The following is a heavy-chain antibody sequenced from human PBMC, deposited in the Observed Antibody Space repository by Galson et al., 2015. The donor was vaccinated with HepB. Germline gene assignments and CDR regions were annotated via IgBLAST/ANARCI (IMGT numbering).Heavy chain of an antibody. D-gene: IGHD4-17*01. V-gene: IGHV3-9*01. CDR2: ISWNSGSI. J-gene: IGHJ4*02. CDR3: AKGTTVTREFDY. CDR1: GFTFDDYA. Sequence: SLRLSCAASGFTFDDYAMHWVRQAPGKGLEWVSGISWNSGSIGYADSVKGRFTISRDNAKNSLYLQMNSLRAEDTALYYCAKGTTVTREFDYWGQGTLVTVSS.